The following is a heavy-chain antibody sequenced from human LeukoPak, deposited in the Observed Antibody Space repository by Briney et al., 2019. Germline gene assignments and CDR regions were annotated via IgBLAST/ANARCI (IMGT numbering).Heavy chain of an antibody. V-gene: IGHV3-7*01. J-gene: IGHJ4*02. CDR3: ARVTSSIVVVPAAIHRFHFDY. Sequence: GGSLRLSCAASGFTFSSYWMSWVRQAPGKGLEWVANIKQDGSEKYYVDSVKGRFTISRDNAKNSLYLQMNSLRAEDTAVYYCARVTSSIVVVPAAIHRFHFDYWGQGTLVTVSS. D-gene: IGHD2-2*02. CDR1: GFTFSSYW. CDR2: IKQDGSEK.